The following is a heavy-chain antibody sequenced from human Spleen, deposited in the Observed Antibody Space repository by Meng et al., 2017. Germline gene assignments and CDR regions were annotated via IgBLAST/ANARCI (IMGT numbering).Heavy chain of an antibody. CDR3: ARGVVGDYWYFDL. Sequence: VQLQESGPGLVRPSETLSLTCTVSGGSVSSGSYYWSWIRQPPGKGLEWIGEINHSGSTNYNPSLKSRVTMSIDTSKNQISLKLSSVTAADTAVYYCARGVVGDYWYFDLWGRGTLVTVSS. J-gene: IGHJ2*01. CDR1: GGSVSSGSYY. CDR2: INHSGST. D-gene: IGHD3-10*01. V-gene: IGHV4-61*01.